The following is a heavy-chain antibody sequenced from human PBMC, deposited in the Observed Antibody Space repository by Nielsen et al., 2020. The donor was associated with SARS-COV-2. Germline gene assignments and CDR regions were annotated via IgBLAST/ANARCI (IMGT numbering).Heavy chain of an antibody. Sequence: WIRQPPGKGLEWIGSIYYSGSTYYNPSLKSRVTISVDTSKNQSSLKLSSVTAADTAVYYCATTTLPVDIVATVNYYYYYGMDVWGQGTTVTVSS. CDR3: ATTTLPVDIVATVNYYYYYGMDV. D-gene: IGHD5-12*01. J-gene: IGHJ6*02. CDR2: IYYSGST. V-gene: IGHV4-39*01.